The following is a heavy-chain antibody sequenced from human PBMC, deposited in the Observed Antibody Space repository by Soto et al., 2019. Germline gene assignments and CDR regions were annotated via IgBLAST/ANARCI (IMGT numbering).Heavy chain of an antibody. D-gene: IGHD3-9*01. CDR3: GRGNYDLSTGYYIEYFDY. CDR2: SYYSGST. CDR1: GGSISTYY. V-gene: IGHV4-59*01. Sequence: QVQLQESGPGLVKPSETLSLTCTVSGGSISTYYWSWIRQPPGKGLEWIGYSYYSGSTNYNPSLKRRVTISGDTAKNPVSQKLSAVTAADTAVYYCGRGNYDLSTGYYIEYFDYWGQGPRVTVSS. J-gene: IGHJ4*02.